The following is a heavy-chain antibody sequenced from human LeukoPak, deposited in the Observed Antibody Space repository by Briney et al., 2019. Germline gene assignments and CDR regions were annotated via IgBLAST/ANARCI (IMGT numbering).Heavy chain of an antibody. Sequence: ASVKVSCKASGYTFISYGISWVRQAPGQGLEWMGWISAYNGNTNYAQKLQGRVTMTTDTSTSTAYMELRSLRSDDTAVYYCARDRRGDPEADHWGQGTLVTVSS. CDR1: GYTFISYG. J-gene: IGHJ4*02. CDR2: ISAYNGNT. D-gene: IGHD3-10*01. CDR3: ARDRRGDPEADH. V-gene: IGHV1-18*01.